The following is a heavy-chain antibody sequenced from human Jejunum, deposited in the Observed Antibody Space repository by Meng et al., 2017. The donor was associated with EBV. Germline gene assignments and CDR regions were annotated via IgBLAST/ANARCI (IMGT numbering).Heavy chain of an antibody. CDR1: GLTFRSSA. CDR3: AKLTRA. Sequence: EGQLVESGGGCVQPGGFLGLSCADSGLTFRSSAMGWARQAPGKGVVWVSSIGGSGGATYYADYVKGRFTISRDNSKSTLYLQMNSLRAEDTAVYYCAKLTRAWGQGTLVTVSS. J-gene: IGHJ5*02. D-gene: IGHD1/OR15-1a*01. V-gene: IGHV3-23*04. CDR2: IGGSGGAT.